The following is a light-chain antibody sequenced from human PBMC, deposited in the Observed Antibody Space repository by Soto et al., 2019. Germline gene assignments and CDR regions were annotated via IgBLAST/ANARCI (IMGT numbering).Light chain of an antibody. CDR2: AAS. CDR3: QQYNSYPRT. CDR1: HTISSW. J-gene: IGKJ4*01. Sequence: DIQMTQSPATLSGSVGDRVTITCRASHTISSWLAWYQQKPGKAPKLLIYAASTLENGVPTRFSGSGSVTEFTLTISSLQADDFATYCCQQYNSYPRTFGGGTKVDIK. V-gene: IGKV1-5*01.